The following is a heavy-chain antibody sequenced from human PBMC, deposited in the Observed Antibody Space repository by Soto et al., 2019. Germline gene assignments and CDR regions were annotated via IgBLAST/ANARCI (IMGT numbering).Heavy chain of an antibody. CDR2: ISYDGSNK. V-gene: IGHV3-30*18. Sequence: SLRLSCAASGFTFSSYGMHWVRQAPGKGLEWVAVISYDGSNKYYADSVKGRFTISRDNSKNTLYLQMNSLRAEDTAVYYCAKVSVYLPYYFDYWGQGTLVTVSS. CDR3: AKVSVYLPYYFDY. J-gene: IGHJ4*02. CDR1: GFTFSSYG. D-gene: IGHD2-8*01.